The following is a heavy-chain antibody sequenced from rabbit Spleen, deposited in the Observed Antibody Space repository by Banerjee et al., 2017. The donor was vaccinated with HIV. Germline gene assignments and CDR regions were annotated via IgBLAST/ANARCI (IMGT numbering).Heavy chain of an antibody. J-gene: IGHJ4*01. CDR2: LTEPIFGTT. CDR3: ARVGGVGVYGYATL. V-gene: IGHV1S40*01. CDR1: RFSFSSSYY. Sequence: QSLEESGGDLVKPGASLTLTCTASRFSFSSSYYMTWVRQAPGKGLEWIGLTEPIFGTTYYANWVNGRFTISSHNAQNTLYLQVKSLTAADTATYFCARVGGVGVYGYATLWGPGTLVTVS. D-gene: IGHD6-1*01.